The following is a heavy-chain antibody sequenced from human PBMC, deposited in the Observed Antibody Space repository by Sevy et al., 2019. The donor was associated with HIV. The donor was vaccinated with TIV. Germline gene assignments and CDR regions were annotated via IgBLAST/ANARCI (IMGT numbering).Heavy chain of an antibody. Sequence: VGSLRLSCAASEFTFSSYSMNWVRQAPGKGLEWVSSISSSSSYIYYADSVKGRFTISRDNAKNSLYLQMNSLRAEDTALYSCARDDCSSTSCYSPRPGDWFDPWGQGTQVTVSS. J-gene: IGHJ5*02. CDR2: ISSSSSYI. D-gene: IGHD2-2*02. CDR1: EFTFSSYS. CDR3: ARDDCSSTSCYSPRPGDWFDP. V-gene: IGHV3-21*01.